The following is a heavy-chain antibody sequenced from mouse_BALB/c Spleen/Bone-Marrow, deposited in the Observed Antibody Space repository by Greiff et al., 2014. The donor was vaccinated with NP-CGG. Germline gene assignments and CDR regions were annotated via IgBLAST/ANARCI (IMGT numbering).Heavy chain of an antibody. D-gene: IGHD1-1*01. V-gene: IGHV1-14*01. CDR1: GYTFTSYV. CDR3: ARGTTVVGDY. CDR2: INPFNDGI. J-gene: IGHJ2*01. Sequence: VQLQQSGPELVKPGASVKMSCMASGYTFTSYVMHWVKQKPGQGLEWIGYINPFNDGIEYNEKFKVKATLTSDKSSSTAYMELSSLTSEDSAVYDCARGTTVVGDYWGQGTTLTVSS.